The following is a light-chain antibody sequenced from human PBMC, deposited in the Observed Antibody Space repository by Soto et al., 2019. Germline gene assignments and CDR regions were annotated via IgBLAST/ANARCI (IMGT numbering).Light chain of an antibody. CDR2: AAS. Sequence: DIQWTQSPSFLSASVGDRVTVTCRPSQGICSYLAWYQQTQGKAPKLXIYAASTLQSGVQSMFSGSGAGTEFTRTISSLKPEDFATYYCQQPNTFTLTFGGGTQVDIK. V-gene: IGKV1-9*01. CDR3: QQPNTFTLT. CDR1: QGICSY. J-gene: IGKJ4*01.